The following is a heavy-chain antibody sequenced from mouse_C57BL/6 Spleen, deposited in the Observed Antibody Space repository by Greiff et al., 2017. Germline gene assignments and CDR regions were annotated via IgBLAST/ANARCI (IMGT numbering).Heavy chain of an antibody. D-gene: IGHD1-1*01. CDR2: IDPETGGT. CDR3: TRKTLYYGSSYGHYYAMDY. V-gene: IGHV1-15*01. Sequence: QVQLQQSGAELVRPGASVTLSCKASGYTFPYYEMHWVKQTPVHGLEWIGAIDPETGGTAYNQKFKGQAILTADKSSSTAYMELRSLTSEDSAVYYCTRKTLYYGSSYGHYYAMDYWGQGTSVTVSS. J-gene: IGHJ4*01. CDR1: GYTFPYYE.